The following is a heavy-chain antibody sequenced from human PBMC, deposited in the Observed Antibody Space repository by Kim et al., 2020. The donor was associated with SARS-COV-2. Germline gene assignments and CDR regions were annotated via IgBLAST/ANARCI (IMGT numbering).Heavy chain of an antibody. J-gene: IGHJ4*02. Sequence: GGSLRLSCAASGFTFSSYSMNWVRQAPGKGLEWVSSISSSSSYIYYADSVKGRFTISRDNAKNSLYLQMNSLRAEDTAVYYCARRGQQLVRKFDYWGQGTLVTVSS. CDR1: GFTFSSYS. D-gene: IGHD6-13*01. V-gene: IGHV3-21*01. CDR3: ARRGQQLVRKFDY. CDR2: ISSSSSYI.